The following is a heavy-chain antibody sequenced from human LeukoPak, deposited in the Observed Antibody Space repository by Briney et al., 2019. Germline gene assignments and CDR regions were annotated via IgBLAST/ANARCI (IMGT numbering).Heavy chain of an antibody. CDR3: SREPRRGGWFDP. CDR2: IYNSGFN. V-gene: IGHV4-34*01. CDR1: GGSFSGYY. J-gene: IGHJ5*02. Sequence: SETLSLTCAVYGGSFSGYYWSWIRQSPGKGLQWIGGIYNSGFNYYNPSLKSRVILSVDTSKKEISLKLASVTAADTAVYYCSREPRRGGWFDPWGQGILVTVSS.